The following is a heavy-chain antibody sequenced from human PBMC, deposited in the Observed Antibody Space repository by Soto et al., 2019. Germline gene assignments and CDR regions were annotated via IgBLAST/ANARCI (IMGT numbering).Heavy chain of an antibody. V-gene: IGHV1-2*04. D-gene: IGHD3-10*01. CDR3: ARGPPSSGSYYIYYGMDV. CDR2: INPNSGGT. Sequence: ASVKVSCKASGYTFTGYYMHWVRQAPGQGLEWMGWINPNSGGTNYAQKFQGWVTMTRDTSISTAYMELSRLRSDDTAVYYCARGPPSSGSYYIYYGMDVWGQGTTVTVSS. J-gene: IGHJ6*02. CDR1: GYTFTGYY.